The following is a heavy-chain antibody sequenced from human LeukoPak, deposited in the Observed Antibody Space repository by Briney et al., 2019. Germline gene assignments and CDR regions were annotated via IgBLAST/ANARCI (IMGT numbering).Heavy chain of an antibody. D-gene: IGHD6-13*01. Sequence: SVKVSCKASGGTFSSYAISWVRQAPGQGLEWMGGIIPIFGTANYAQKFQGRVTITADESTSTAYMELSSLRSEDTVVYCCTIAAAGSFDYWGQGTLVTVSS. V-gene: IGHV1-69*13. J-gene: IGHJ4*02. CDR2: IIPIFGTA. CDR1: GGTFSSYA. CDR3: TIAAAGSFDY.